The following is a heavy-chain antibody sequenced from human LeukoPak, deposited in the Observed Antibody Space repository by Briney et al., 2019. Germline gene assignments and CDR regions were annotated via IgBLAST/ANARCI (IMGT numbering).Heavy chain of an antibody. CDR3: ARDDCTNGVCYRPKSYYYYGMDV. Sequence: GGSLRLSCAASGFTFSSYSMNWVRQAPGKGLEWVSYISSSSSTIYYADSVKGRFTISRDNAKNSLYLQMNSLRAEDTAVYYCARDDCTNGVCYRPKSYYYYGMDVWGQGTTVTVSS. CDR2: ISSSSSTI. CDR1: GFTFSSYS. D-gene: IGHD2-8*01. V-gene: IGHV3-48*01. J-gene: IGHJ6*02.